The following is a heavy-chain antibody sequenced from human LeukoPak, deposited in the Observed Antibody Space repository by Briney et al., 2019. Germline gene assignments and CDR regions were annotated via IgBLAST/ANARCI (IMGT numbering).Heavy chain of an antibody. V-gene: IGHV3-23*01. CDR3: AKVEGASKASVY. CDR2: LGGSGINT. CDR1: GFTFSNYA. Sequence: GGSLRLSCAASGFTFSNYAMSWVRQAPGKGLEWVSALGGSGINTYYADSVKGRFTISRDNSKNTLYLQMYSLRAEDTAVYYCAKVEGASKASVYWGQGALVTVSS. J-gene: IGHJ4*02. D-gene: IGHD1-1*01.